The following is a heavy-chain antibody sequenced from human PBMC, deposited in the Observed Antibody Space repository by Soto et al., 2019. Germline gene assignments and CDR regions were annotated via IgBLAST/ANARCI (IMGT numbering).Heavy chain of an antibody. D-gene: IGHD2-15*01. V-gene: IGHV4-4*02. CDR3: ATLPPCIVVVKTEIPT. Sequence: SETLSLTCAVSGTSISSTFWWTWVRQPPGKGLEWIGEIYHSGSTKYNPSLKSRVTISVDKSNNQFSLKLRAVTAADTAVYYCATLPPCIVVVKTEIPTWGQGTLVTVSS. J-gene: IGHJ5*02. CDR1: GTSISSTFW. CDR2: IYHSGST.